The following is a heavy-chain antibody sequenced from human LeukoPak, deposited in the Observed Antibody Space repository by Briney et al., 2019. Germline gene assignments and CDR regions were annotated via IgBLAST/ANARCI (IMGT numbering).Heavy chain of an antibody. CDR2: MYYGGSP. CDR1: GGSISRFY. D-gene: IGHD1-26*01. Sequence: SETLSLTCTVSGGSISRFYWSWIRQPPGKGLEWIGYMYYGGSPNYNPSLKSRVITSLDTSKKQFSLKLNSVTTADAAVYYCVTGRYSYGWYDHWGQGILVIVSS. J-gene: IGHJ5*02. CDR3: VTGRYSYGWYDH. V-gene: IGHV4-59*13.